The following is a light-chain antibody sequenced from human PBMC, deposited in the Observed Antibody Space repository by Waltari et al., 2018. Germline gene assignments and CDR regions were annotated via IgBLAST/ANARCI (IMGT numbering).Light chain of an antibody. V-gene: IGLV2-23*01. J-gene: IGLJ2*01. CDR2: AGS. Sequence: QSALTQPASVSGSPGQPITISCTGTSSDIGKHNLVSWYQLHPGKAPKLIIFAGSKRPSGVSNRFSASKSDTTASLTISGLQADDEADYFCCSYANTNTFVLFAGGTKVTVL. CDR1: SSDIGKHNL. CDR3: CSYANTNTFVL.